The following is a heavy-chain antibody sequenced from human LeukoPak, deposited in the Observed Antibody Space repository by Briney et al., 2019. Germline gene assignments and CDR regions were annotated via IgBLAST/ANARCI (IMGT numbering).Heavy chain of an antibody. D-gene: IGHD6-13*01. J-gene: IGHJ4*02. V-gene: IGHV3-23*01. Sequence: GGSLRLSCAASGFTFSSYAMSWVRQAPGKGLEWVSAISGSGGSTYYADSVKGRFTISRDNSKNTLYLQMNSLRAEDTAVYYCARDIAAAGTVFDYWGQGTLVTVSS. CDR2: ISGSGGST. CDR3: ARDIAAAGTVFDY. CDR1: GFTFSSYA.